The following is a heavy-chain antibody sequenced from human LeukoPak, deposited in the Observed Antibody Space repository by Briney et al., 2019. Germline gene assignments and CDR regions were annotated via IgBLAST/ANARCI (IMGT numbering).Heavy chain of an antibody. Sequence: GGSLRLSCAASGFTFSSYCMHWVRQAPGKGLEWVAGIWYDGSNKYYADSVKGRFTISRDNSKNMLYLQMNSLGAEDTGVYYCAREQYYYDSSGYGAFDLWGQGTMVTVSS. CDR3: AREQYYYDSSGYGAFDL. V-gene: IGHV3-33*01. J-gene: IGHJ3*01. D-gene: IGHD3-22*01. CDR2: IWYDGSNK. CDR1: GFTFSSYC.